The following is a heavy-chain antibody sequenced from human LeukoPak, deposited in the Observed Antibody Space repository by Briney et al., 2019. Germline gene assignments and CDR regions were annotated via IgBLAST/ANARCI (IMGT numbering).Heavy chain of an antibody. CDR2: IKSKTDGGTT. CDR3: TTVSIPPYKDYDFWSGYLTDDY. D-gene: IGHD3-3*01. CDR1: GFTFSNAW. Sequence: PGGSLRLSCAASGFTFSNAWMSWVRQAPGKGLEWVGRIKSKTDGGTTDYAAPVKGRFTISRDDSKNTLYLQMNSLKTEDTAVCYCTTVSIPPYKDYDFWSGYLTDDYWGQGTLVTVSS. J-gene: IGHJ4*02. V-gene: IGHV3-15*01.